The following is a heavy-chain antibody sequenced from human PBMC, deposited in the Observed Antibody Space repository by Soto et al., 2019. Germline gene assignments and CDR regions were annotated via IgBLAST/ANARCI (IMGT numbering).Heavy chain of an antibody. V-gene: IGHV4-31*03. CDR3: ARALVGATALDY. D-gene: IGHD1-26*01. CDR2: IYYSGST. CDR1: GGSISSGGYY. Sequence: PSETLSLTCTVSGGSISSGGYYWSWIRQHPGKGLEWIGYIYYSGSTYYNPSLKSRVTISVDTSKNQFSLKLSSVTAADTAVYYCARALVGATALDYWGQGTLVTVAS. J-gene: IGHJ4*02.